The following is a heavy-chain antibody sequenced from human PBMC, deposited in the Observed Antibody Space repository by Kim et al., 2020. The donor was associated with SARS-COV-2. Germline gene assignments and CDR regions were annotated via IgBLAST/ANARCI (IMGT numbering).Heavy chain of an antibody. CDR1: GFIFGRYT. Sequence: GGSLRLSCKASGFIFGRYTMNWVRQAPGKGLEWVSSLSSNSAYVYYADSLAGRLSISRDNARDTLFLQMDRLRAEDTGVYYCVREARYSRLSSGDYYDYWGKGTLVTVSS. J-gene: IGHJ4*02. CDR2: LSSNSAYV. V-gene: IGHV3-21*03. D-gene: IGHD6-19*01. CDR3: VREARYSRLSSGDYYDY.